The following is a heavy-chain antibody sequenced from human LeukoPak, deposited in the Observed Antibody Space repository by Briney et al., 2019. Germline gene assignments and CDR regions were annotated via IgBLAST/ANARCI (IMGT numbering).Heavy chain of an antibody. CDR2: MKPNSGNT. D-gene: IGHD6-13*01. Sequence: ASVKVSCKASGYTFTRYDINWVRQAPGQGLEWMGWMKPNSGNTGYAQKFQGRVTMTRNTSLSTAYMELSSLRSEDTAVYHCARRVSRGSSWYLGNYYMDVWGKGTTVTVSS. J-gene: IGHJ6*03. CDR3: ARRVSRGSSWYLGNYYMDV. CDR1: GYTFTRYD. V-gene: IGHV1-8*01.